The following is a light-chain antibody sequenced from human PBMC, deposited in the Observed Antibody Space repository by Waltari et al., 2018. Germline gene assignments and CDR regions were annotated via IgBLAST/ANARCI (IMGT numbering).Light chain of an antibody. Sequence: QSVLTQPPSVSAAPGQKVTISCSGRSSNIGNNYVSWYQQLPGTAPKVLIYDNDKRPSGIPDRFSGSKSGTSATLGITGLQTGDEADYYCGTWDSSLSAGGVFGGGTKLTVL. J-gene: IGLJ2*01. CDR1: SSNIGNNY. CDR2: DND. V-gene: IGLV1-51*01. CDR3: GTWDSSLSAGGV.